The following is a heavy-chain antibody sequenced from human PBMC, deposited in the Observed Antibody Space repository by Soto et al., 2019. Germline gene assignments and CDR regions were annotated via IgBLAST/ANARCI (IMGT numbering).Heavy chain of an antibody. CDR1: GFSFSSYA. J-gene: IGHJ1*01. CDR2: ISARGGSL. CDR3: AKCSIEGSLAVEH. V-gene: IGHV3-23*01. Sequence: EVQLLESGGGLVQPGGSLRLACTASGFSFSSYAMVWVRQAPGKGLEWVSVISARGGSLYFADSVKGRFTISRDNSKNVLSLVMNILNAAVTAIYFCAKCSIEGSLAVEHWGEGTLV. D-gene: IGHD3-16*01.